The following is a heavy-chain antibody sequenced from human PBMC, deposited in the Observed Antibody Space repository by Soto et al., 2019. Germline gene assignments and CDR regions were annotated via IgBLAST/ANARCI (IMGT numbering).Heavy chain of an antibody. CDR1: GFTFGYFS. D-gene: IGHD3-3*01. CDR2: IGEDGSFT. Sequence: GGLLRLSCGAFGFTFGYFSMGWVRQAPGKGLEWAANIGEDGSFTEYVDSVRGRFTISRDNARNSLYLQMNSLRGEDTAVYYCVRWRWQQSEFDYWGQGTLVTVSS. CDR3: VRWRWQQSEFDY. V-gene: IGHV3-7*03. J-gene: IGHJ4*02.